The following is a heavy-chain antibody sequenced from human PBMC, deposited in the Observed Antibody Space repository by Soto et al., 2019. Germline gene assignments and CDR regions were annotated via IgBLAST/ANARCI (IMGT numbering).Heavy chain of an antibody. J-gene: IGHJ6*03. CDR2: INHSGST. V-gene: IGHV4-34*01. D-gene: IGHD2-2*01. CDR1: GGSFSGYY. Sequence: SETLSLTCAVYGGSFSGYYWSWIRQPPGKGLEWIGEINHSGSTNYNPSLKSRVTISVDTSKNQFSLKLSSVTAADTAVYYCASSPYCSSTSCYYDYYYYMDVWGKGTTVP. CDR3: ASSPYCSSTSCYYDYYYYMDV.